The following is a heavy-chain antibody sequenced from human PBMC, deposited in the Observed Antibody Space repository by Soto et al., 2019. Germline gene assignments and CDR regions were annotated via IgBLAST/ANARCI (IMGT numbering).Heavy chain of an antibody. CDR1: GFTCSSYA. CDR3: ARVGARWHFDDAFDI. D-gene: IGHD3-9*01. V-gene: IGHV3-30-3*01. CDR2: ISYDGSNK. Sequence: PGGSLRLSCAASGFTCSSYAMHWVRQAPGKGLEWVAVISYDGSNKYYADSVKGRFTISRDNSKNTLYLQMNSLRAEDTAVYYCARVGARWHFDDAFDIWGQGTMVTVSS. J-gene: IGHJ3*02.